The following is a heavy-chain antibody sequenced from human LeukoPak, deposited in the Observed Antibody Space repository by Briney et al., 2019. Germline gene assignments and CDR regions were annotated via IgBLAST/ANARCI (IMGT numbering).Heavy chain of an antibody. CDR3: ARGLNYYGISGYLPTGY. V-gene: IGHV3-7*01. J-gene: IGHJ4*02. CDR1: GFTFSSYG. D-gene: IGHD3-22*01. CDR2: IKQDGSEK. Sequence: PGGSLRLSCAASGFTFSSYGMSWVRQAPGKGLDWVAYIKQDGSEKYYVDSVKGRFSISRDNAQDSLYLQMNSLRAEDTAVYYCARGLNYYGISGYLPTGYWGQGTLVTVSS.